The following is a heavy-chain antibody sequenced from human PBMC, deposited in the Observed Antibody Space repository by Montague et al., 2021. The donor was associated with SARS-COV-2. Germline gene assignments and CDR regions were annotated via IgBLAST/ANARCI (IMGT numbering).Heavy chain of an antibody. CDR3: ARDTEVEIRTYYYYEMDV. CDR2: ISTSGNT. D-gene: IGHD5-12*01. V-gene: IGHV4-61*02. Sequence: TLFLTCTVSGGSVNSGNYYWSWIRQPAGKRLEWIGRISTSGNTYYNPSLKSRLTIFVDTSKSQFSLNLRSVTAADTAVYYCARDTEVEIRTYYYYEMDVWGLGTTVTVSS. J-gene: IGHJ6*02. CDR1: GGSVNSGNYY.